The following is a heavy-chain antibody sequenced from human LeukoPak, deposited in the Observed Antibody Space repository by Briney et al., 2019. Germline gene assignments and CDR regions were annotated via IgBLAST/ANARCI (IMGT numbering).Heavy chain of an antibody. V-gene: IGHV1-3*01. Sequence: GASVKVPCKASGYTFTSYAMHWVRQAPGKRLEWMGWINAGNGNTKYSQKFQGRVTITRDTSASTAYMELSSLRSEDTAVYYCARSQGEYQLPYFDYWGQGTLVTVSS. D-gene: IGHD2-2*01. J-gene: IGHJ4*02. CDR3: ARSQGEYQLPYFDY. CDR2: INAGNGNT. CDR1: GYTFTSYA.